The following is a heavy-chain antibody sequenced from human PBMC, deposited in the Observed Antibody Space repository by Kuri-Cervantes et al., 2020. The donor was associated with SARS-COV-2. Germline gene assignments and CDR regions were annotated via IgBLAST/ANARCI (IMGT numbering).Heavy chain of an antibody. Sequence: ASVKVSCKAATYTFTTYDINWVRQATGQGLEWMGWMNPNSGNTGYAQKFQGRVTITRNTSISTAYMELSSLRSEDTAVYYCARTLVRRGDYGYYYFYTDVWGRGTTVTVSS. CDR3: ARTLVRRGDYGYYYFYTDV. CDR2: MNPNSGNT. J-gene: IGHJ6*03. D-gene: IGHD4-17*01. V-gene: IGHV1-8*03. CDR1: TYTFTTYD.